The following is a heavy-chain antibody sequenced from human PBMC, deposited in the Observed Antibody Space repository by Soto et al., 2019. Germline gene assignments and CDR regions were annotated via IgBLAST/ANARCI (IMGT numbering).Heavy chain of an antibody. V-gene: IGHV3-23*01. D-gene: IGHD1-26*01. CDR1: GFTFSSYA. CDR2: ISGSGGST. Sequence: EVQLLESGGGLVQPGGSLRLSCAASGFTFSSYAMSWVRQAPGKGLEWVSAISGSGGSTYYADSVKGRFTISRDNSKNTLYLQMDSLRAEDTAVYYCAKGLRQWEHRHYFDYWGQGTLVTVSS. CDR3: AKGLRQWEHRHYFDY. J-gene: IGHJ4*02.